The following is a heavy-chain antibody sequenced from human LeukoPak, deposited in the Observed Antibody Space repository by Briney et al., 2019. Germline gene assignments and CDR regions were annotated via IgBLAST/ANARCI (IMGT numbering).Heavy chain of an antibody. CDR2: LSGSGGST. J-gene: IGHJ3*01. Sequence: PGGSLRLSCAVSGFTFHSYAMSWVRQAPEKGVEWVSGLSGSGGSTYYGDSVKGRFTISRDNSKNILYLQMNGLRAEDTALYYCAKVVGIWIGEMFDAFDVWGQGTTVTVSS. V-gene: IGHV3-23*01. CDR1: GFTFHSYA. D-gene: IGHD3-10*01. CDR3: AKVVGIWIGEMFDAFDV.